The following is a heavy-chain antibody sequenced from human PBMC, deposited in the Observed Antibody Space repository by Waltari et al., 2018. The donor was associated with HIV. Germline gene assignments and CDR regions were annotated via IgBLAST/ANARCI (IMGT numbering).Heavy chain of an antibody. J-gene: IGHJ3*02. CDR3: ARDLERPNYYDSSGYYPDAFDI. CDR1: GYTFTSYG. Sequence: QVQLVQSGAEVKKPGASVKVSCKASGYTFTSYGISWVRKAPGQGLEWMGWISAYNGNTNYAQKLQGRVTMTTDTSTSTAYMELRSLRSDDTAMYYCARDLERPNYYDSSGYYPDAFDIWGQGTMVTVSS. V-gene: IGHV1-18*01. CDR2: ISAYNGNT. D-gene: IGHD3-22*01.